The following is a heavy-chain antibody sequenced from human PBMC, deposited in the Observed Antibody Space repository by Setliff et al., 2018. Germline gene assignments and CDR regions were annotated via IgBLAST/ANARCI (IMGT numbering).Heavy chain of an antibody. CDR3: AKSPHDFWSGRVFFDY. D-gene: IGHD3-3*01. CDR2: IIGSGIST. V-gene: IGHV3-23*01. CDR1: GFSFSSYA. Sequence: GGSLRLSCAASGFSFSSYAMSWVRQAPGKGLEWVSSIIGSGISTYYADSVQGRFTISRDNHKNTLHLQMNSLRIEETAIYYCAKSPHDFWSGRVFFDYWGQGILVTVSS. J-gene: IGHJ4*01.